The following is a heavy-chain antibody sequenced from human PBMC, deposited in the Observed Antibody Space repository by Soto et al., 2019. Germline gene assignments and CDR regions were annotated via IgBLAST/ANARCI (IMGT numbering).Heavy chain of an antibody. Sequence: SETLSLTCAVTGGSISSSNWWSWVRQPPGKGLEWIGEIYHSGSTNYNPSLKSRVTISVDKSKNQFSLKLSSVTAADTAVYYCAKTVQLERLDYWGQGTLVTVSS. CDR1: GGSISSSNW. CDR2: IYHSGST. CDR3: AKTVQLERLDY. J-gene: IGHJ4*02. D-gene: IGHD1-1*01. V-gene: IGHV4-4*02.